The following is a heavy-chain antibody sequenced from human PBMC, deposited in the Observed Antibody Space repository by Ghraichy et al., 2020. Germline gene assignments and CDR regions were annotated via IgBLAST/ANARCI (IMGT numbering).Heavy chain of an antibody. CDR1: GGSISSSSYY. V-gene: IGHV4-39*01. Sequence: SETLSLTCTVSGGSISSSSYYWGWIRQPPGKGLEWIGSIYYSGSTYYNPSLKSRVTISVDTPKNQFSLKLSSVTAADTAVYYCASHPRSSSLTKYYYYYYGMDVWGQGTTVTVSS. CDR3: ASHPRSSSLTKYYYYYYGMDV. D-gene: IGHD6-6*01. CDR2: IYYSGST. J-gene: IGHJ6*02.